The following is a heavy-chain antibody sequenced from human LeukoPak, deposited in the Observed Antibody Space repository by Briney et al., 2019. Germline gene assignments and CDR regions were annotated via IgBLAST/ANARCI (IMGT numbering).Heavy chain of an antibody. Sequence: SETLSLTCTVSGASIRSSFWNWIRQPPGRGLEWIGYLSMRGTTNYNPSLKSRVTISADTSKNQFSLKLSSVTAADTAVYYCARVWAGGSYLRRNWFDPWGQGTLVTVSS. CDR2: LSMRGTT. D-gene: IGHD1-26*01. V-gene: IGHV4-59*12. CDR1: GASIRSSF. CDR3: ARVWAGGSYLRRNWFDP. J-gene: IGHJ5*02.